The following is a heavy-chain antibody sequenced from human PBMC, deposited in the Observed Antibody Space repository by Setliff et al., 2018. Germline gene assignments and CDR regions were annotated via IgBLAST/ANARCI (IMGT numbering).Heavy chain of an antibody. CDR3: TRDHGGSSWYYFEY. V-gene: IGHV1-18*01. Sequence: ASVKVSCKASGYTFISYDISWVRQAPGQGLEWMGWISIDDDKTKYAQKFQGRVTMTADTSVSTAYLQISSLKAEDTAVYYCTRDHGGSSWYYFEYWGQGTLVTVSS. D-gene: IGHD6-13*01. CDR2: ISIDDDKT. CDR1: GYTFISYD. J-gene: IGHJ4*02.